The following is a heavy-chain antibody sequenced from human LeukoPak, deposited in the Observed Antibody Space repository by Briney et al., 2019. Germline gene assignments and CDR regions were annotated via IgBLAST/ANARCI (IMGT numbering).Heavy chain of an antibody. D-gene: IGHD3-22*01. CDR2: IYYSGST. CDR1: GGXISSSSYY. CDR3: ARPDYYYDSSGGDAFDI. Sequence: PSETLSLTCSVSGGXISSSSYYWGWLRQPPGKGLEWIGSIYYSGSTYYNPSLKSRVTISVDTSKNQFSLKLSSVTATDTAVYYCARPDYYYDSSGGDAFDIWGQGTVVTVSS. V-gene: IGHV4-39*01. J-gene: IGHJ3*02.